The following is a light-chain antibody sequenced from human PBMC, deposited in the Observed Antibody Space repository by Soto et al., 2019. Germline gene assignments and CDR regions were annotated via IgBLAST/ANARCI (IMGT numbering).Light chain of an antibody. CDR3: AAWDDSLDCPV. CDR1: SSNIGSNT. V-gene: IGLV1-44*01. J-gene: IGLJ2*01. CDR2: SNN. Sequence: QSVLTQPPSASGTPGQRVTISCSGSSSNIGSNTVNWYQQLPGTAPKLLIYSNNQRPSGVADRSSGSNSGTSASLAISGLQSEDEAYYYCAAWDDSLDCPVFGGGTKLTVL.